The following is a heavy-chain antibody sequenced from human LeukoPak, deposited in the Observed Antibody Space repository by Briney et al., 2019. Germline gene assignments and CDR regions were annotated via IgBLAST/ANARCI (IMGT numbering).Heavy chain of an antibody. J-gene: IGHJ4*02. CDR1: GFTFSSYW. CDR3: AKDSAKKYDDY. V-gene: IGHV3-23*01. D-gene: IGHD2/OR15-2a*01. CDR2: ISGSDGST. Sequence: GGSLRLSCAASGFTFSSYWMNWVRQAPGKGLEWVSGISGSDGSTNYADSVKGRFTISRENSKNTLYLQMNSLRAKDTAVYYCAKDSAKKYDDYWGQGTLVTVSS.